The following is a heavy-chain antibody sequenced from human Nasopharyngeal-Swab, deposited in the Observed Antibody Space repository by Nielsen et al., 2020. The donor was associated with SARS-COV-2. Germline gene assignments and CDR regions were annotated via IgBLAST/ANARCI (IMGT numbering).Heavy chain of an antibody. CDR3: ARGHDLFTGYYHFDV. V-gene: IGHV4-4*07. Sequence: GSLRLSCSVSGGSISPYYWIWIRQPAGKRLEWIGRISSSGSTNYNPSLKSRVTMSLDTSRDQFSLRLSPVTAADTAVYYCARGHDLFTGYYHFDVWGQGTMVTVSS. D-gene: IGHD3-9*01. CDR2: ISSSGST. J-gene: IGHJ3*01. CDR1: GGSISPYY.